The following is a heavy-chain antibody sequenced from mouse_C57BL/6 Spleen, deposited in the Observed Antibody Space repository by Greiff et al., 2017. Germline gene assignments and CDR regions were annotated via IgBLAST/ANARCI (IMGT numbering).Heavy chain of an antibody. Sequence: EVQLVESGGGLVKPGGSLKLSCAASGFTFSSYAMSWVRQTPETRLEWVATLSDGGSYTYYPDNVKGRFTISRDNAKNNLYLQMSHLKSEDTAMYYWARGDHYVDYWGQGTTLTVSS. V-gene: IGHV5-4*01. CDR3: ARGDHYVDY. CDR1: GFTFSSYA. CDR2: LSDGGSYT. J-gene: IGHJ2*01.